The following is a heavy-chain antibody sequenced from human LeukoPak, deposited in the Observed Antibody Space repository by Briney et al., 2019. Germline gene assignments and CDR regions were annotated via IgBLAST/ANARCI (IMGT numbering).Heavy chain of an antibody. Sequence: PSETLSLTCAVYGGSFSGYYWSWIRQPPGKGLEWIGEINHSGSTNYNPSLKSRVTISVDTPKNQFSLKLSSVTAADTAVYYCARRDPPRVYCSGGSCYSRAFDIWGQGTMVTVSS. CDR3: ARRDPPRVYCSGGSCYSRAFDI. J-gene: IGHJ3*02. CDR2: INHSGST. D-gene: IGHD2-15*01. CDR1: GGSFSGYY. V-gene: IGHV4-34*01.